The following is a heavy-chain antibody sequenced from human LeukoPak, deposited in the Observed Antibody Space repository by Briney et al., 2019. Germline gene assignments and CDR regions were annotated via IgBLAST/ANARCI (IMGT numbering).Heavy chain of an antibody. CDR1: RYTFTNYY. CDR3: ARASSGYYYFEY. V-gene: IGHV1-46*01. CDR2: IYPTGGST. Sequence: ASVKVSCKASRYTFTNYYMHWVRQAPGQGLEWVGIIYPTGGSTSYAQRFQGRVTMTRDTSTSTVYMELSSLRSEDTAVYYCARASSGYYYFEYWGQGTLVTVSS. D-gene: IGHD3-22*01. J-gene: IGHJ4*02.